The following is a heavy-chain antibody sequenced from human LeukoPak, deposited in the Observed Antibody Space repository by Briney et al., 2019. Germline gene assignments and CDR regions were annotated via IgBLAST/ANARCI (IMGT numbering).Heavy chain of an antibody. CDR3: VRRDTGWNYFDY. J-gene: IGHJ4*02. D-gene: IGHD6-19*01. Sequence: ASETLSLTCAASGVSINSHSWGWIRQPPGKGLQWIGDIYYTGKINYNPSLKSRVTITLDTSKDHLSLNLTSVLAADTAIYYCVRRDTGWNYFDYWGQGILVTVSS. V-gene: IGHV4-59*08. CDR1: GVSINSHS. CDR2: IYYTGKI.